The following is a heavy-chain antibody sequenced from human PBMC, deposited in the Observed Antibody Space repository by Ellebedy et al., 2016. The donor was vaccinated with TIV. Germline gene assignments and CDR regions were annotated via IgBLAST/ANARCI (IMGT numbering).Heavy chain of an antibody. J-gene: IGHJ6*02. V-gene: IGHV4-39*07. CDR1: GGSISSSSYY. CDR2: IYYSGST. Sequence: SETLSLXXTVSGGSISSSSYYWGWIRQPPGKGLEWIGSIYYSGSTYYNPSLKSRVTISVDTSKNQFSLKLSSVTAADTAVHYCARDDVGMDVWGQGTTVTVSS. CDR3: ARDDVGMDV.